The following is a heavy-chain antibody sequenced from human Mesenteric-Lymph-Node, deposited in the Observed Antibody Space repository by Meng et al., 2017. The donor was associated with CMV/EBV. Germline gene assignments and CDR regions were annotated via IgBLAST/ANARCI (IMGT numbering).Heavy chain of an antibody. D-gene: IGHD1-26*01. J-gene: IGHJ5*02. CDR1: GGSFSGYY. CDR3: ARQRPEGALDH. Sequence: SLACAVYGGSFSGYYWSWVRQPPGKGLEWIGEINHSGTTNYTPSLKSRVTMSVDTSKNQFSLNLNSVAAADTAVYFCARQRPEGALDHWGQGTLVTVSS. CDR2: INHSGTT. V-gene: IGHV4-34*01.